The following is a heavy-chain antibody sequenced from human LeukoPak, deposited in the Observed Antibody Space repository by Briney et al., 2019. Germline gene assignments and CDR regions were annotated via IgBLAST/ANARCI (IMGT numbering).Heavy chain of an antibody. CDR1: GGSISSYY. J-gene: IGHJ3*02. D-gene: IGHD1-26*01. CDR2: IYYSGST. Sequence: PSETLSLTCTVSGGSISSYYWSWIRQPPGKGLEWIGYIYYSGSTNYNPSLKSRVTISVDTSKNQFSLKLSSVTAADTAVYYCAGSGSSTTGAFGIWGQGTMVTVSS. V-gene: IGHV4-59*08. CDR3: AGSGSSTTGAFGI.